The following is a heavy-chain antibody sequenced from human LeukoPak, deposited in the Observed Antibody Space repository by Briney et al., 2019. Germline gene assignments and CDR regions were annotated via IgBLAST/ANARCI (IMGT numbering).Heavy chain of an antibody. Sequence: SETLSLTCTVSSGSISSSNYFWGWIRQPPGKGLEWIGIIYYVGNTYYNPSLKSRVTISVDTSKNQFSLKLSSVTTADTAVYYCARALVGYYYCYMDVWGKGTTVTVSS. D-gene: IGHD6-6*01. CDR2: IYYVGNT. CDR3: ARALVGYYYCYMDV. CDR1: SGSISSSNYF. J-gene: IGHJ6*03. V-gene: IGHV4-39*07.